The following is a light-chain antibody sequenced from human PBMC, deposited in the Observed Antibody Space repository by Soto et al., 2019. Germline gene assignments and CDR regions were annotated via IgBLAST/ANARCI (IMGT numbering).Light chain of an antibody. Sequence: QSALTQPASVSGSPGQSITISCTGTSSDVGSYNLVSWYQQHPGKAPKLMIYEGSKRPSGVSNRCSGSKSGNTASLTISGVQAEDEAEYYCCSYAGSSVAFGGGTKVTVL. CDR3: CSYAGSSVA. J-gene: IGLJ2*01. CDR1: SSDVGSYNL. V-gene: IGLV2-23*01. CDR2: EGS.